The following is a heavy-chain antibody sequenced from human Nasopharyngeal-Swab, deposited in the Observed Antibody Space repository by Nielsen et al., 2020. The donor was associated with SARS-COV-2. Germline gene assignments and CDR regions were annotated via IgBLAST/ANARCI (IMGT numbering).Heavy chain of an antibody. J-gene: IGHJ4*02. CDR1: GFIFSASA. Sequence: GESLKISCAASGFIFSASAIHWVRQAPGKGLEWVSYITSGSAIMYYADSVKGRFTISRDNAKNLPYLQMNSLRAEDTAVYYCASAHRAYGDSGYYPLDYWGKGTLVTVSS. V-gene: IGHV3-48*04. CDR2: ITSGSAIM. CDR3: ASAHRAYGDSGYYPLDY. D-gene: IGHD3-22*01.